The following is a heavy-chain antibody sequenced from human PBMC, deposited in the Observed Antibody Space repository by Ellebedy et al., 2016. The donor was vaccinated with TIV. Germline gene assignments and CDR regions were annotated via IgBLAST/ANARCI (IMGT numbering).Heavy chain of an antibody. CDR2: ISSTSRNV. CDR1: GFTFSTYA. J-gene: IGHJ4*02. CDR3: ARIHWQWPDY. D-gene: IGHD6-19*01. V-gene: IGHV3-21*01. Sequence: PGGSLRLSCSASGFTFSTYAMTWVRQAPGRGLEWVAFISSTSRNVYYANSLKGRFTIARDNAKNSPFLEMYSLRAEDTAVYYCARIHWQWPDYWGQGTLVTVSS.